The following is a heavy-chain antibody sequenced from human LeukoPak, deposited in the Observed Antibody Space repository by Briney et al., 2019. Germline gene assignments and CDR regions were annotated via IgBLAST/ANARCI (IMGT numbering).Heavy chain of an antibody. J-gene: IGHJ4*02. V-gene: IGHV3-30*04. CDR2: ISYDGSNK. CDR3: AREAGYSYGTPDY. Sequence: GGSLRLSCAASGFTFSSYAMHWVRQAPGKGLEWVAVISYDGSNKYYADSVKGRFTISRDNSKNTLYLQMNSLRAEDTAVYYCAREAGYSYGTPDYWGQGTLVTVSS. CDR1: GFTFSSYA. D-gene: IGHD5-18*01.